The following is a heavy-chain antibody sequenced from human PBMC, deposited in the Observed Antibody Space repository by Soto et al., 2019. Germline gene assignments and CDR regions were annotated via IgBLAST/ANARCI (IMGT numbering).Heavy chain of an antibody. J-gene: IGHJ3*01. V-gene: IGHV3-7*01. CDR2: IRHDATST. CDR3: ARDVETCHGDKCAWGAFDA. CDR1: GFNISMYW. Sequence: PGGSVRLSCLASGFNISMYWMAWVRQAPGQGLEWVGDIRHDATSTFYGDSVRGRFTMSRDNARNSVYLQMNSLRAEATALYYCARDVETCHGDKCAWGAFDAWGQGTMVTVSS. D-gene: IGHD2-21*02.